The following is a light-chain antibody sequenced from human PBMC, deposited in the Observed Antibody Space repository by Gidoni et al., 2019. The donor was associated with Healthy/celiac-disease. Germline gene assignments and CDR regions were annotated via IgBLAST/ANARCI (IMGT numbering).Light chain of an antibody. J-gene: IGKJ2*01. Sequence: DSQMTQSPSSLSASVGDRVTITCRASQSISSYLNWYQQKPGKAPKLLIYAASSLQSGVPSRFSGGGSGTDFTLTISSLQPEDFATYYCQQSYSTPPTFGQGTKLEIK. CDR1: QSISSY. CDR2: AAS. V-gene: IGKV1-39*01. CDR3: QQSYSTPPT.